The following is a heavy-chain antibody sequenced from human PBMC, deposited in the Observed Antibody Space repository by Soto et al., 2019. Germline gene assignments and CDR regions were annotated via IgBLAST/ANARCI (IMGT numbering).Heavy chain of an antibody. CDR2: INNDGSST. J-gene: IGHJ4*02. Sequence: GGSLRLSCAASGFTFSSYWIHWVRQAPGKGPVWVSRINNDGSSTMYADSVKGRFTISRDNAKSTLYLQMNSLRAEDTAVYYCARDRGYGTPFDYWGQGTLVTVSS. D-gene: IGHD5-12*01. V-gene: IGHV3-74*03. CDR3: ARDRGYGTPFDY. CDR1: GFTFSSYW.